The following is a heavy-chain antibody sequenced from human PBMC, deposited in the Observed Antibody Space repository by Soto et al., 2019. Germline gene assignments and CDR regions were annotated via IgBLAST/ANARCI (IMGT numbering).Heavy chain of an antibody. CDR2: IHYFGST. D-gene: IGHD1-26*01. Sequence: PSATLSLTCTVSGGSLNSSSYYWSWIRQPPGKGLEWIGYIHYFGSTKYNPSLESRVVISVDTSKNQFSLKVPSVTAADTAKYFCARGGSYVGFDSWGQGARVTVSS. CDR1: GGSLNSSSYY. CDR3: ARGGSYVGFDS. J-gene: IGHJ4*02. V-gene: IGHV4-61*01.